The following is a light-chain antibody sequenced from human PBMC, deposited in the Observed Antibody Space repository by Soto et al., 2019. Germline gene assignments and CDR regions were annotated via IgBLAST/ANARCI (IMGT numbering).Light chain of an antibody. CDR1: QSVSSY. Sequence: EIVLTQSPATLSLSPGERATLSCRASQSVSSYLAWYQQKPGQAPSLLIYDASNRATGIPARFSGSGSGTDFTLTISSLESEDFAVYYCQQRSNWPPVLIFGGGTQVQIK. CDR3: QQRSNWPPVLI. V-gene: IGKV3-11*01. CDR2: DAS. J-gene: IGKJ4*01.